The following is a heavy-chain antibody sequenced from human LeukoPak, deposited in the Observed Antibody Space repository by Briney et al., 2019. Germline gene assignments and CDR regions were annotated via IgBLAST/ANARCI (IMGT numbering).Heavy chain of an antibody. Sequence: MASETLSLTCTVSGGSISSGSYYWSWIRQPAGKGLEWIGRIYTSGSTNYNPSLKSRVTISVDTSKNQFSLKLSSVTAADTAVYYCARGHDGLGIVVVPAASPDDAFDIWGQGTMVTVSS. J-gene: IGHJ3*02. CDR1: GGSISSGSYY. V-gene: IGHV4-61*02. CDR3: ARGHDGLGIVVVPAASPDDAFDI. D-gene: IGHD2-2*03. CDR2: IYTSGST.